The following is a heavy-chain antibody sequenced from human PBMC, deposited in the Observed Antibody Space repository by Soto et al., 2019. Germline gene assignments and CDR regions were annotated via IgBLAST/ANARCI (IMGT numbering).Heavy chain of an antibody. CDR2: ISYDGSNK. Sequence: GGSLRLSCAASGFTFSSYGMHWVRQAPGKGLEWVAVISYDGSNKYYADSVKGRFTISRDNSKNTLYLQMNSLRAEDTAVYYCAKDGGAVAGTLDYWGQGTLVTVSS. CDR3: AKDGGAVAGTLDY. J-gene: IGHJ4*02. D-gene: IGHD6-19*01. CDR1: GFTFSSYG. V-gene: IGHV3-30*18.